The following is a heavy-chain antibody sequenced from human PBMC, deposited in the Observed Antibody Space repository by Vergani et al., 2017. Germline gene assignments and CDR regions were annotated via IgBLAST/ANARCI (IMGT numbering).Heavy chain of an antibody. D-gene: IGHD6-13*01. CDR2: INHSGST. CDR3: ASGETYSSSWFGWFDP. V-gene: IGHV4-34*01. CDR1: GGSFSGYY. J-gene: IGHJ5*02. Sequence: QVQLQQWGAGLLKPSETLSLTCAVYGGSFSGYYWSWIRQPPGKGLEWIGEINHSGSTNYNPSLKSRVTISVDTSKNQFSLTLSSVTAADTAVYYWASGETYSSSWFGWFDPWGQGTLVTVSS.